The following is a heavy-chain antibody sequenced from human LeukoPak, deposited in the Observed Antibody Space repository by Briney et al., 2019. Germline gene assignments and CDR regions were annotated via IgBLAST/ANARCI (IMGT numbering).Heavy chain of an antibody. D-gene: IGHD5-18*01. CDR2: VHRSGTA. Sequence: SETLSLTCSVSGVSVNSHYCSWIRQPPGKGLEWIGFVHRSGTAFYNPSLKSRVTISLDTSKNQFSLKLNSVTAADTAVYYCATGISRWTQLDIWSQGTLLSVPS. J-gene: IGHJ4*02. CDR1: GVSVNSHY. V-gene: IGHV4-59*02. CDR3: ATGISRWTQLDI.